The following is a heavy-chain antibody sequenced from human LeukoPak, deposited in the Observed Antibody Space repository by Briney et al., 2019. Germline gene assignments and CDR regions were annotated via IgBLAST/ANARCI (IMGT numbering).Heavy chain of an antibody. Sequence: SETLSLTCTVSGGSISSYYWSWIRQPPGKGLEWIGEINHSGSTNYNPSLKSRVTISVDTSKNQFSLKLSSVTAADTAVYYCARLSSGYYWFDPWGQGTLVTVSS. CDR3: ARLSSGYYWFDP. CDR2: INHSGST. CDR1: GGSISSYY. V-gene: IGHV4-34*01. D-gene: IGHD3-22*01. J-gene: IGHJ5*02.